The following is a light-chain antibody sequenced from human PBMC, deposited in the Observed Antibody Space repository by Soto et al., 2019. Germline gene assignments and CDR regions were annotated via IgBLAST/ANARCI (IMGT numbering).Light chain of an antibody. CDR3: QSYANSLCGMV. Sequence: QSVPTQPRSVSGAPGQRVTISCTGSSSNIGAGYEVHWYQQHPRTAPKLLIYGNSNRPSGVPDRFSGSKSGTSASLAITGLQAEDEADYYCQSYANSLCGMVFGGGTKLTVL. J-gene: IGLJ2*01. CDR1: SSNIGAGYE. CDR2: GNS. V-gene: IGLV1-40*01.